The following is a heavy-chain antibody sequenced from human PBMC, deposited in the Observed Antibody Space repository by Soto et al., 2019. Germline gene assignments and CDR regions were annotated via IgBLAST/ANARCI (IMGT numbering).Heavy chain of an antibody. CDR3: AQRTTTVTWWFGP. Sequence: QITLKESGPTLVKPTQTLTLTCTFAGFSLTPSGVGVGWIRQPPEKALEWLALIYWDDDKRYSPSLKSKLTITKNTFKYKVFPTITNMEPAVTATYFCAQRTTTVTWWFGPLGQGTLFTVSS. CDR2: IYWDDDK. V-gene: IGHV2-5*02. J-gene: IGHJ5*02. D-gene: IGHD4-17*01. CDR1: GFSLTPSGVG.